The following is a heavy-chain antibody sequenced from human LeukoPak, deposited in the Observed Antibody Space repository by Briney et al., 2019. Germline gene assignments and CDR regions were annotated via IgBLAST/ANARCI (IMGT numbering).Heavy chain of an antibody. D-gene: IGHD4-17*01. V-gene: IGHV5-51*01. CDR1: AYSFSNYW. J-gene: IGHJ2*01. CDR3: ARAEYGDYLKLRYFDL. Sequence: GESLKISCQGSAYSFSNYWIGWVRQMPGKGLDWMGISYPGDSDTRYSPSFRGQVTISADKSISTAYLQWSSLRASDTAMYYCARAEYGDYLKLRYFDLWGRGTLVTVSS. CDR2: SYPGDSDT.